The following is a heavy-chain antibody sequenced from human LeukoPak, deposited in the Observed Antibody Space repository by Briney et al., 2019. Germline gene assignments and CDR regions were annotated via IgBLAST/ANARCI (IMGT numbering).Heavy chain of an antibody. J-gene: IGHJ4*01. Sequence: SETLSLTCAVYGGSFSGYYWSWIRQPPGKGLEWIGEINHSGSTNYNPSLKSRVTISVETSKNQFSLKLSSVTAADTAVYYCARRMSSTATRPGRGFDYWGQGTLVTVSS. V-gene: IGHV4-34*01. CDR1: GGSFSGYY. D-gene: IGHD6-6*01. CDR2: INHSGST. CDR3: ARRMSSTATRPGRGFDY.